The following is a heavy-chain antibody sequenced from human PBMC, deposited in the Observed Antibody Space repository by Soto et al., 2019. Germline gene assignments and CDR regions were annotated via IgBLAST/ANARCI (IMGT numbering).Heavy chain of an antibody. V-gene: IGHV1-18*01. Sequence: ASVKVSCKASGYTFTSYGISWVRQAPGQGLEWMGWISAYNGNTNYAQKLQGRVTMTTDTSTSTAYMELRSLRSDDTAVYYCARDRVLLWFGESTYYYYGMDVWGQ. D-gene: IGHD3-10*01. J-gene: IGHJ6*02. CDR1: GYTFTSYG. CDR3: ARDRVLLWFGESTYYYYGMDV. CDR2: ISAYNGNT.